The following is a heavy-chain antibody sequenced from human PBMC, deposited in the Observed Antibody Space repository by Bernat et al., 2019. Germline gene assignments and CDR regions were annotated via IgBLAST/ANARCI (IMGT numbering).Heavy chain of an antibody. CDR3: AGVVVVAARTPYCFDY. V-gene: IGHV3-53*01. Sequence: EVQLVESGGGLLQPGGSLVLSCAASGLTVSSNYMAWVRQAPGKGLEWVSVIYSSGRTYYADSVKGRFTISRDNSKNTVYLQINNLRADDTAVYYCAGVVVVAARTPYCFDYWGQGTLVTVSS. CDR1: GLTVSSNY. J-gene: IGHJ4*02. CDR2: IYSSGRT. D-gene: IGHD2-15*01.